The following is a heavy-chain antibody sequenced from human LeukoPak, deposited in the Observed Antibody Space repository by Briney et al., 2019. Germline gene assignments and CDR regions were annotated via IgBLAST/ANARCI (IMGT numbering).Heavy chain of an antibody. D-gene: IGHD6-6*01. J-gene: IGHJ3*02. Sequence: ASVKVSCKASGYTFTGYYMHWVRQAPGQGLEWMGWINPNSGGTNYAQKFQGRVTITRNTSISTAYMELSSLRSEDTAVYYCARGLSWEQLVLGAFDIWGQGTMVTVSS. CDR1: GYTFTGYY. V-gene: IGHV1-2*02. CDR3: ARGLSWEQLVLGAFDI. CDR2: INPNSGGT.